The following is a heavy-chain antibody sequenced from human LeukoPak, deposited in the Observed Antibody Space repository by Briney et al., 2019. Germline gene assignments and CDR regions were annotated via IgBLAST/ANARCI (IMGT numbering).Heavy chain of an antibody. CDR1: GXTLSNYS. CDR3: ARGRSITLLRGVAMSDGFDI. J-gene: IGHJ3*02. Sequence: GGSLRLSCAPSGXTLSNYSMNWVRQAPGKGLEWVSSISSSSGYTYYADSLKGRFTISRDNAKNSLYLQMNGLRAEDTAVYYCARGRSITLLRGVAMSDGFDIWGQGTMVAVSS. V-gene: IGHV3-21*01. CDR2: ISSSSGYT. D-gene: IGHD3-10*01.